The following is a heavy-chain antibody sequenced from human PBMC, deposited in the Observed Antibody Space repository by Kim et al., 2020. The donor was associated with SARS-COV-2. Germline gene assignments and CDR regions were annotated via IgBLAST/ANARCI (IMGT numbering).Heavy chain of an antibody. CDR1: GFTLNSNV. J-gene: IGHJ5*01. Sequence: GGSLRLSCATSGFTLNSNVMAWVHQAPGKGLNWVSAIRGRGDGTFYADSVKGRFTISRDISENTLYLQMNSLRVEDTAIYYCAKLKTMLQGVNYFDSWGQGTLVAVSS. CDR2: IRGRGDGT. V-gene: IGHV3-23*01. CDR3: AKLKTMLQGVNYFDS. D-gene: IGHD3-10*01.